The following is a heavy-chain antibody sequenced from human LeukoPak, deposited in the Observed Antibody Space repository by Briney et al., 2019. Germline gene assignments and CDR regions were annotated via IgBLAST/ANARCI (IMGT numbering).Heavy chain of an antibody. J-gene: IGHJ4*02. CDR2: IYYSGST. Sequence: PSETLSLTCTVSGDSIRSYYWSWIRQPPGKGLEWIGYIYYSGSTNSNPSLSSRVAISVDTSKNQFSLKVTSVTAADTAVYYCARALTPGYCGGATRSYFDFWGQGTLVTVSS. CDR3: ARALTPGYCGGATRSYFDF. D-gene: IGHD2-15*01. CDR1: GDSIRSYY. V-gene: IGHV4-59*01.